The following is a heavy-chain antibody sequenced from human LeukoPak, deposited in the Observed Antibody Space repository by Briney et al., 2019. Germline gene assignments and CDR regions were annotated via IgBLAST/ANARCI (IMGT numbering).Heavy chain of an antibody. J-gene: IGHJ4*02. V-gene: IGHV3-23*01. D-gene: IGHD4-17*01. CDR2: ISGSGGST. CDR3: AKGTVPTTVPDY. Sequence: GGSLRLSCAASGFTFSSYAMSWVRQAPGKGLEWVSAISGSGGSTYYADSVKGRFTTSRDNSKNTLYLQMNSLRAEDTAVYYCAKGTVPTTVPDYWGQGTLVTVSS. CDR1: GFTFSSYA.